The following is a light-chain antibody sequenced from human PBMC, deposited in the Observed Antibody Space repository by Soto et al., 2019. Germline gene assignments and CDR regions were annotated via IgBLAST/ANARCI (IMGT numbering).Light chain of an antibody. V-gene: IGLV2-8*01. CDR2: EVN. J-gene: IGLJ1*01. CDR3: SSYAGSSNV. Sequence: QSVLTQPPSASGSPGQSVDISFTGTSSDVGGYNYVSWYQQHPGKAPKLMIYEVNKRPSGVPDRFSGSQSGNTASLTVSGLQAEDEADYYCSSYAGSSNVFGTGTKVTLL. CDR1: SSDVGGYNY.